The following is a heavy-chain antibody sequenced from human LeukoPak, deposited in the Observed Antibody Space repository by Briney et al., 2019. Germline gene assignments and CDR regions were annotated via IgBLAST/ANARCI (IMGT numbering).Heavy chain of an antibody. Sequence: GGSLRLSCSVSGCSFSGDVKYWGRQAPGKGQEYVSAIISKAGRTYYADSVKGRFNISRDNSKNTLYRQMSSLRAEDTAVYYCVKDYNWNIFHYWGQGTLVSVSS. CDR1: GCSFSGDV. J-gene: IGHJ4*02. CDR3: VKDYNWNIFHY. CDR2: IISKAGRT. V-gene: IGHV3-64D*09. D-gene: IGHD1/OR15-1a*01.